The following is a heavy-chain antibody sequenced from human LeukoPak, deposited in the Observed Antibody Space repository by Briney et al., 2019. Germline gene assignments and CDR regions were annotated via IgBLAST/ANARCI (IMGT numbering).Heavy chain of an antibody. CDR1: GYTFTSYG. D-gene: IGHD3-9*01. CDR3: ARGEPTYYDILTGYTTMYYFDY. Sequence: ASVKVSCKASGYTFTSYGISWVRQAPGQGLEWMGWLSAYNGNTNYAQKLQGRVTMTTDTSTSTAYMELRSLRSDDTAVYYCARGEPTYYDILTGYTTMYYFDYWGQGTLVTVSS. V-gene: IGHV1-18*04. J-gene: IGHJ4*02. CDR2: LSAYNGNT.